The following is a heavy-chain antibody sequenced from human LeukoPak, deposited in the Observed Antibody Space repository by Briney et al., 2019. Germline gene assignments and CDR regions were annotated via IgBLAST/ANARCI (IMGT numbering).Heavy chain of an antibody. D-gene: IGHD3-10*01. J-gene: IGHJ6*02. CDR3: ARVQIGTRSELLDLPYYYYGMDV. V-gene: IGHV1-2*02. CDR1: GYTFTGYY. CDR2: INPNSGGT. Sequence: GASVKVSCKASGYTFTGYYMHWVRQAPGQGLEWMGWINPNSGGTNYAQKFQGRVTMTRDTSISTAYMELSRLRSDDTAVYYCARVQIGTRSELLDLPYYYYGMDVWGQGTTVTVSS.